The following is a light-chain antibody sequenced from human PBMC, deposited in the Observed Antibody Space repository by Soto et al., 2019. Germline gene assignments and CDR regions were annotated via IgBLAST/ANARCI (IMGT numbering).Light chain of an antibody. V-gene: IGKV3-11*01. CDR3: QQRSNWPIT. Sequence: EFVLTQSPCALALSPGERATLSCRASQSVYSALAWYEQKPGQAPRLLIYDASNRATGIPARFSGSGSGTDFTLTISSLEPEDFAVYYCQQRSNWPITFGQGTRLEI. CDR2: DAS. J-gene: IGKJ5*01. CDR1: QSVYSA.